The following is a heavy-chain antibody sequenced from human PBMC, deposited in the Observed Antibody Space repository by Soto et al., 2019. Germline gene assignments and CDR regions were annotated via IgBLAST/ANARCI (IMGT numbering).Heavy chain of an antibody. D-gene: IGHD6-13*01. CDR2: ISGSGGST. V-gene: IGHV3-23*01. CDR3: AKGLPSSSWYDAWFDP. J-gene: IGHJ5*02. CDR1: GFTFSSYA. Sequence: GGSLRLSCAASGFTFSSYAMSWVRQAPGKGLEWVSAISGSGGSTYYADSVKGRFTISRDNSKNTLYLQMHSLRAEDTAVYYCAKGLPSSSWYDAWFDPWGQGTLVTVSS.